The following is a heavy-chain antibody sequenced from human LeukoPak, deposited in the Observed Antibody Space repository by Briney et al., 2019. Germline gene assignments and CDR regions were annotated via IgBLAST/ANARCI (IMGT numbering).Heavy chain of an antibody. D-gene: IGHD6-13*01. J-gene: IGHJ4*02. CDR2: IDSAGDP. CDR3: ARAYSSTWYDSPLGY. Sequence: GGSLRLSCAASGFTFSSYDMHWVRQATGKGLEWVSAIDSAGDPYYPGSVKGRFTISRENAKNSLYLQMNSLRAGDTAVYYCARAYSSTWYDSPLGYWGQGTLVTVSS. V-gene: IGHV3-13*05. CDR1: GFTFSSYD.